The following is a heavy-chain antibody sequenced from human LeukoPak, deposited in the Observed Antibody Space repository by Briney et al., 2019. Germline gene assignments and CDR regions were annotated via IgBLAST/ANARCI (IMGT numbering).Heavy chain of an antibody. J-gene: IGHJ4*02. CDR1: GFSFDDYA. D-gene: IGHD6-19*01. CDR2: ITWNSAPI. Sequence: GRSLRLSCAASGFSFDDYAMHWVRQVPGKGLEWVSGITWNSAPIGYADSVKGRFTISKDTSKNTLYLQMNSLRAEDTAVYYCAKEEWLGKMNYFDHWGQGTLVTVSS. V-gene: IGHV3-9*01. CDR3: AKEEWLGKMNYFDH.